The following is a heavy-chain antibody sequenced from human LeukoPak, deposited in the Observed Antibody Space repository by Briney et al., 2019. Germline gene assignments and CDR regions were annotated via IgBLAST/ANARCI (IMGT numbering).Heavy chain of an antibody. CDR3: ARDRDSRWDFDL. D-gene: IGHD3-22*01. J-gene: IGHJ2*01. CDR1: GFTFSSYS. Sequence: PGGSLRLSCAASGFTFSSYSMNWVRQAPGKGLECVSYIDSSSSSIYYADSVKGRFTLSRDNAKNSLYLQMNSLRADDTAVYYCARDRDSRWDFDLWGRGTLVTVSS. CDR2: IDSSSSSI. V-gene: IGHV3-48*04.